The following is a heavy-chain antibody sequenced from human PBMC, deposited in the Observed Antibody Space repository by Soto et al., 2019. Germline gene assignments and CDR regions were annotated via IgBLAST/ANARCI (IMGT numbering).Heavy chain of an antibody. Sequence: RXSVKVSCKASGGTFSSYAISWVRQAPGQGLEWVGGIIPIFGTANYAQKFQGRVTITADKSTSTAYMGLSSLRSEDTAVYYCARGYCSSTSCYKEDYYYYYGMDVWGQGNTVTVSS. D-gene: IGHD2-2*02. CDR3: ARGYCSSTSCYKEDYYYYYGMDV. CDR2: IIPIFGTA. J-gene: IGHJ6*02. V-gene: IGHV1-69*06. CDR1: GGTFSSYA.